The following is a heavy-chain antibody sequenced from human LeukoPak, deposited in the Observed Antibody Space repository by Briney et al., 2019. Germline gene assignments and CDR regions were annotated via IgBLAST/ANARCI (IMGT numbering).Heavy chain of an antibody. CDR3: ARAYGSGSYYKLYYYMDV. V-gene: IGHV4-61*05. CDR1: GGSISSSSYY. D-gene: IGHD3-10*01. Sequence: SETLSLTCTVSGGSISSSSYYWGWIRQPPGKGLEWIGYIYYSGSTNYNPSLKSRVTISVDTSKNQFSLKLSSVTAADTAVYYCARAYGSGSYYKLYYYMDVWGKGTTVTISS. CDR2: IYYSGST. J-gene: IGHJ6*03.